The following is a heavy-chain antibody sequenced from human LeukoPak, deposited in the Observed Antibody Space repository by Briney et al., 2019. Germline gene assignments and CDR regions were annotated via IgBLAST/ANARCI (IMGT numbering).Heavy chain of an antibody. CDR3: ARVHYYGSGIERTNYGMDV. CDR2: IIPIFDTT. D-gene: IGHD3-10*01. Sequence: SVKVSCKASGGTFSSYSISWVRQAPGQGLEWMGRIIPIFDTTNYAQKFQGRVTITADESASTAYMELSSLRSEDTAVYYCARVHYYGSGIERTNYGMDVWGQGTTVTVSS. CDR1: GGTFSSYS. V-gene: IGHV1-69*13. J-gene: IGHJ6*02.